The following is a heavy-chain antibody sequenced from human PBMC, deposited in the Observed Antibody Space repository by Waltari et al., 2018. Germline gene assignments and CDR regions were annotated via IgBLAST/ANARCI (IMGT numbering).Heavy chain of an antibody. D-gene: IGHD2-15*01. CDR1: GFTLRRFG. CDR2: IWHDGSNE. J-gene: IGHJ4*02. V-gene: IGHV3-33*01. Sequence: QVQLVESGGGVVQPGRSLSLSCAASGFTLRRFGMHWVRQAPGKGLEWVAVIWHDGSNEYYVDSVKGRFTISRDNSKNTLYLQMNSLRAEDSAVYYCASQSTTLFDYWGQGTLVTVSS. CDR3: ASQSTTLFDY.